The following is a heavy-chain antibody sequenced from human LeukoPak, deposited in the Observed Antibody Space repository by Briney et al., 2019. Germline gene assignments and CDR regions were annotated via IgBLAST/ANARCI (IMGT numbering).Heavy chain of an antibody. J-gene: IGHJ3*01. D-gene: IGHD1-20*01. CDR1: GFTVSSNY. CDR3: AILITGTTNLDAFDF. CDR2: IYSGVNT. Sequence: GGSLRLSCAASGFTVSSNYMSWVRQAPGKGLEWVSVIYSGVNTYYADSVKGRFTISRDNSKNTLYLQMNSLRAEDTAVYYCAILITGTTNLDAFDFWGQGTMVTVSS. V-gene: IGHV3-66*01.